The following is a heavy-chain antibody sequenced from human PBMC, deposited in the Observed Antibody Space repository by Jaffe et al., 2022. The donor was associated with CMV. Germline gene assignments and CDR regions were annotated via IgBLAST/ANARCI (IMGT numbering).Heavy chain of an antibody. CDR3: ARQRNDPEIAAAGETYYYYYGMDV. D-gene: IGHD6-13*01. CDR2: IHPGDSDT. J-gene: IGHJ6*02. V-gene: IGHV5-51*01. CDR1: GYRFTSYW. Sequence: EVQLVQSGAEVKKPGESLKISCKGSGYRFTSYWIGWVRQMPGKGLEWMGIIHPGDSDTSYSPSFQGQVTMSADKSISTAYLQWSSLKASDTAMYYCARQRNDPEIAAAGETYYYYYGMDVWGQGTTVTVSS.